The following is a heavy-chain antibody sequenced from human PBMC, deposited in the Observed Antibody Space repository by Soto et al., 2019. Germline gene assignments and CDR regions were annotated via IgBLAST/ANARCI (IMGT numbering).Heavy chain of an antibody. V-gene: IGHV3-33*01. J-gene: IGHJ4*02. Sequence: GGSLRLSCAASGFTFSSYGMHWVRQAPGKGLEWVAVIWYDGSNKYYADSVKGRFTISRDNSKNTLYLQMNSLRAEDTAVYYCARGGERSQLVPYYFDYWGQGTLVTVSS. CDR1: GFTFSSYG. D-gene: IGHD6-13*01. CDR2: IWYDGSNK. CDR3: ARGGERSQLVPYYFDY.